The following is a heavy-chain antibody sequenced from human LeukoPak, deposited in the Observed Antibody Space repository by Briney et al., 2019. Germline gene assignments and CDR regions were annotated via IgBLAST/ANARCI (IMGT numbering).Heavy chain of an antibody. D-gene: IGHD3/OR15-3a*01. CDR3: AMFFHYYYYMDA. V-gene: IGHV3-30*03. CDR2: ISYDGNDK. Sequence: AGGSLRLSCAASGFTFITYGIHWVRQAPGKGLEWVAVISYDGNDKYYADSVKGRFTISRDNSKNTLYLQVNSLRAEDTAVYYCAMFFHYYYYMDAWGKGTTVTVSS. J-gene: IGHJ6*03. CDR1: GFTFITYG.